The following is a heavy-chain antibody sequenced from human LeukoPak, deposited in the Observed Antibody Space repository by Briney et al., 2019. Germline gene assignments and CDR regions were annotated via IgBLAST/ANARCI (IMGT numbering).Heavy chain of an antibody. D-gene: IGHD2-8*01. CDR3: ARGLDCTNGVCYDMSLFDP. Sequence: ASVKVSCKASGYTFTSYDINWVRQATGQGLEWMGWMNPNSGNTGYAQEFQGRVTITRNTSISTAYMELSSLRSEDTAVYYCARGLDCTNGVCYDMSLFDPWGQGTLVTVSS. J-gene: IGHJ5*02. V-gene: IGHV1-8*03. CDR2: MNPNSGNT. CDR1: GYTFTSYD.